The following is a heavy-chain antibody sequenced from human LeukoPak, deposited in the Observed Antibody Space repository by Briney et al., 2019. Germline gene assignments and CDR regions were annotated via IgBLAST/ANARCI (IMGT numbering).Heavy chain of an antibody. J-gene: IGHJ3*02. CDR2: ISAYNGNT. D-gene: IGHD6-19*01. CDR3: ARDVTDKQWLYPDAFDI. CDR1: GYTFTSYG. V-gene: IGHV1-18*01. Sequence: GASVKVSCKASGYTFTSYGISWVRQAPGQGLEWMGWISAYNGNTNYAQKLQGRVTMTTDTSTSTAYMELRSLRSDDTAVYYCARDVTDKQWLYPDAFDIWGQGTMVTVSS.